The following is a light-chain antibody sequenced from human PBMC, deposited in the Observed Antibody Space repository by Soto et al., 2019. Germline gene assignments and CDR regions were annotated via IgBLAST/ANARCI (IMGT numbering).Light chain of an antibody. CDR2: SDD. CDR1: NSNIGRYS. V-gene: IGLV1-44*01. CDR3: AAWDDNLNGPL. J-gene: IGLJ3*02. Sequence: QSVLTQQPSLSGTSGQRVTISCSGSNSNIGRYSVNWYQHFPGTAPKILIYSDDERPSGVPDRFSGSKSGTSASLAISGLQSEDEAEYYCAAWDDNLNGPLFGGGTKLTVL.